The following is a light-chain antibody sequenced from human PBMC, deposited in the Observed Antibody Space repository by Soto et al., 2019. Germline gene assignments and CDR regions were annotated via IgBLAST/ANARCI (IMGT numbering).Light chain of an antibody. V-gene: IGKV3-15*01. CDR3: QQYKSWPPIT. Sequence: EIVLTQSPGTLSLSPGERATLSCRASQSVSSSYLAWYQQKPGQAPRLLIYGASTRATGIPARFSGSGSGTEFTLTISSLQSEDLAVYYCQQYKSWPPITFGQGTRLEIK. CDR2: GAS. CDR1: QSVSSSY. J-gene: IGKJ5*01.